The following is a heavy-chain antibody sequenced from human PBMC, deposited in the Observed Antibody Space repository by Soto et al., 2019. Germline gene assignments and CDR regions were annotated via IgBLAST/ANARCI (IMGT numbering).Heavy chain of an antibody. V-gene: IGHV1-18*01. CDR2: ISAYDGNT. CDR3: ARDPHSSTSTTNFDY. J-gene: IGHJ4*02. Sequence: QVQLVQSGAEVKKPGASVKVSCKASGYSFANYGIHWVRQAPGQGLEWVGWISAYDGNTNYAQKLQARVTMTTDTSTSTAYMELRSPRSDDTAVYYCARDPHSSTSTTNFDYWGQGTLVTVSS. D-gene: IGHD2-2*01. CDR1: GYSFANYG.